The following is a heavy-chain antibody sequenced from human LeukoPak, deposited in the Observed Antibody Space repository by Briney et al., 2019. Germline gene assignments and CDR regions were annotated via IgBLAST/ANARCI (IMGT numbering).Heavy chain of an antibody. V-gene: IGHV1-2*02. Sequence: GASVKVSCKASGYTFTGYYMHWVRQAPGQGLEWMGWINPNSGGTNYAQKFQGRVTMTRDTSISTAYMEVSRVRSDDTAMYYCARGSSTRVYYYYYRDVWGKGTTVTVSS. CDR2: INPNSGGT. CDR3: ARGSSTRVYYYYYRDV. D-gene: IGHD6-6*01. J-gene: IGHJ6*03. CDR1: GYTFTGYY.